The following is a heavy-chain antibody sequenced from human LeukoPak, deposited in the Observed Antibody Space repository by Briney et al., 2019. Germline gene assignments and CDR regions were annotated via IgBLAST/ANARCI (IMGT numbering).Heavy chain of an antibody. J-gene: IGHJ4*02. D-gene: IGHD5-18*01. CDR3: ARVRYSYGYGFYFDY. CDR2: MSPKSGNT. Sequence: ASVKVSCKASGYTFISFDIDWVRQATGQGLEWMGWMSPKSGNTDYAQKFQGRVTITADKSTSTAYMELSSLRSEDTAVYYCARVRYSYGYGFYFDYWGQGTLVTVSS. CDR1: GYTFISFD. V-gene: IGHV1-8*01.